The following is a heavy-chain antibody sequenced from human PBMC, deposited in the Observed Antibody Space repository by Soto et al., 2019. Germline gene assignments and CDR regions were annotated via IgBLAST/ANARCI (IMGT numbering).Heavy chain of an antibody. D-gene: IGHD2-2*02. V-gene: IGHV4-38-2*01. Sequence: SETLSLTCAVSGYSISSGYYWGWIRQPPGKGLEWIGSIYHSGSTYYNPSLKSRVTISVDTSKNQFSLKLSSVTAADTAVYYCARDTVVVPAAISYGMDVWGQGTTVTVSS. CDR3: ARDTVVVPAAISYGMDV. CDR1: GYSISSGYY. CDR2: IYHSGST. J-gene: IGHJ6*02.